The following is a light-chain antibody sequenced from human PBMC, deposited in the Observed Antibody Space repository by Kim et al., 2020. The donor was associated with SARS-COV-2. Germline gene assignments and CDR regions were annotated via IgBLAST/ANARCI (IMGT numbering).Light chain of an antibody. CDR3: QHYDNSSPWT. V-gene: IGKV3-20*01. CDR1: QSVTDNY. Sequence: PEARATLSSRASQSVTDNYLACYQQKPPQPPRLLIHDASTRATGIPDMFSGSGSGTDFPLTINRLEPDDFAIYYCQHYDNSSPWTFGPGTKVDIK. CDR2: DAS. J-gene: IGKJ1*01.